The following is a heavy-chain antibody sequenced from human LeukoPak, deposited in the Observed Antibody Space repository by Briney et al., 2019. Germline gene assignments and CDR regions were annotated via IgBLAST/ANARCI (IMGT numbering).Heavy chain of an antibody. V-gene: IGHV3-48*04. CDR3: ARDRGGSYSAIDY. CDR2: ISSSSSTI. J-gene: IGHJ4*02. CDR1: GFTFSSYS. Sequence: GGSLRLSRAASGFTFSSYSMNWVRQAPGKGLEWVSFISSSSSTIYYADSVKGRFTISRDNAKNSLYLQMNSLSAEDTAVYYCARDRGGSYSAIDYWGQGTLVTVSS. D-gene: IGHD1-26*01.